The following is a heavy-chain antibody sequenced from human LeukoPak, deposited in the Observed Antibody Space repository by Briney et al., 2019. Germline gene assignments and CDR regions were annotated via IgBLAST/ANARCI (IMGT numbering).Heavy chain of an antibody. V-gene: IGHV3-30-3*01. D-gene: IGHD3-16*01. Sequence: PGRSLRLSCAASGFTFSSYAMHWVRQAPGKGLEWVAVISYDGSNKYYADSVKGRFTISRDNSKNTLYLQMNSLRAEDTAVYYCARRGSYNDYWGQGTLVTVSS. CDR3: ARRGSYNDY. CDR1: GFTFSSYA. J-gene: IGHJ4*02. CDR2: ISYDGSNK.